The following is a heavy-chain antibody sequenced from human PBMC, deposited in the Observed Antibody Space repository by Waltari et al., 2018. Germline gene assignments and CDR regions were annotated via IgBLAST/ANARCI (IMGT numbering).Heavy chain of an antibody. Sequence: DVQLVESGGGLVQPGGSLRLSCAASGFTFTTYSMNWVRQATGKGLELIACISVIRHCLSAADSVKGLFTISRDNAKNSVYLPMNSLRADDTAVYYCAGIRRGYWFFDLWGRGTLVTVSS. D-gene: IGHD3-10*01. CDR1: GFTFTTYS. CDR3: AGIRRGYWFFDL. CDR2: ISVIRHCL. V-gene: IGHV3-48*04. J-gene: IGHJ2*01.